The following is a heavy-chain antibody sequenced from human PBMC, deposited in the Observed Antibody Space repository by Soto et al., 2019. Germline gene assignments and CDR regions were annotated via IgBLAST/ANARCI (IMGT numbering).Heavy chain of an antibody. D-gene: IGHD3-9*01. J-gene: IGHJ4*02. V-gene: IGHV3-23*01. Sequence: EVQLLESGGGLVQPGGSLRLSCAASGFTFSCCAMSWVRQAPGKGLEWVSAISDAGGATYYADSVKGRFTISRDNSENTLYLQMNNLRAEDTAIYYCAKVYFRSRRYEYWGQGTLVSVSS. CDR3: AKVYFRSRRYEY. CDR2: ISDAGGAT. CDR1: GFTFSCCA.